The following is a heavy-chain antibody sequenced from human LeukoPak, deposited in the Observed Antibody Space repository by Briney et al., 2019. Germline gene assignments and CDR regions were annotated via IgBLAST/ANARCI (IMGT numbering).Heavy chain of an antibody. CDR2: INPSGRI. Sequence: SETLSLTCAVYGGSFSGYYWTWIRQAPGKGLEWIGEINPSGRISYNPSLKSRLTISVDASKNQFSLNLRSLTAADTAVYYCARGRQEVSMIVVVMAGVSYYLDVWGKGTTVTVS. V-gene: IGHV4-34*01. D-gene: IGHD3-22*01. J-gene: IGHJ6*03. CDR3: ARGRQEVSMIVVVMAGVSYYLDV. CDR1: GGSFSGYY.